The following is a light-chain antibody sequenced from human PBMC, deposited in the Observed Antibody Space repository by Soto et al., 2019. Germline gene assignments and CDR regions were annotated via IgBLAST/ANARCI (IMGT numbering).Light chain of an antibody. J-gene: IGKJ4*01. V-gene: IGKV2-28*01. CDR2: VGS. CDR1: QSLLDTNGYNY. CDR3: MQALQTPLT. Sequence: DIVMTQSPLSLPVTPGEPASISCRSSQSLLDTNGYNYLDWFLQKPGQSPRLLIYVGSNRASGVPDRFSGSGSGTDFTLKISRVEAEDVGVYYCMQALQTPLTFGGGTKVEIE.